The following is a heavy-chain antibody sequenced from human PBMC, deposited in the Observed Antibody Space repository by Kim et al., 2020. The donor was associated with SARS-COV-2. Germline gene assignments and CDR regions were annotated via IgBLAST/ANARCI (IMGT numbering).Heavy chain of an antibody. CDR2: INRGGVT. CDR1: GFTFSTYT. V-gene: IGHV3-23*01. D-gene: IGHD1-7*01. Sequence: GGSLRLSCAASGFTFSTYTMSWVRQAPGKGLEWVSSINRGGVTYYADSVKGRFTISRDNSKNTLYLQVNSLRAEDTAVYYCANRNSQGLMDVWGQGTTVTVSS. J-gene: IGHJ6*02. CDR3: ANRNSQGLMDV.